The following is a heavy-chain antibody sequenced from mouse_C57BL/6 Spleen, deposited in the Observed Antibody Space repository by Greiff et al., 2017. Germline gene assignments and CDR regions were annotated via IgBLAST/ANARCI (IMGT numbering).Heavy chain of an antibody. J-gene: IGHJ2*01. CDR3: ARRGYGSSYFDY. D-gene: IGHD1-1*01. CDR1: GYAFTNYL. V-gene: IGHV1-54*01. Sequence: VQLQQSGAELVRPGTSVKVSCKASGYAFTNYLIEWVKQRPGQGLEWIGVINPGSGGTNYNEKFKGKATLTADKSSSTAYMQLSSLTSEDSAVYFCARRGYGSSYFDYWGQGTTLTVSS. CDR2: INPGSGGT.